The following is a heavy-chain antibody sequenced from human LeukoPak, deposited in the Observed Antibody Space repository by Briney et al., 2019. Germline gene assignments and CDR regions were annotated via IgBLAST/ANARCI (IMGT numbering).Heavy chain of an antibody. J-gene: IGHJ4*02. V-gene: IGHV3-43*01. CDR3: AKDLYGSGSSGFDY. CDR1: GFTFDDYT. CDR2: ISWDGGST. Sequence: PAGGSLGLSCAASGFTFDDYTMHWVRQAPGKGLECVSLISWDGGSTYYADSVKGRFTISRDNSKNSLYLQMNSLRTEDTALYYCAKDLYGSGSSGFDYWGQGTLVTVSS. D-gene: IGHD3-10*01.